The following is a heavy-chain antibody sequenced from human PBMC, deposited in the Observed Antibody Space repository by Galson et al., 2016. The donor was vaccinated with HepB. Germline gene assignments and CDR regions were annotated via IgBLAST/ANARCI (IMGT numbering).Heavy chain of an antibody. D-gene: IGHD2-21*01. CDR1: GFIVSSYY. V-gene: IGHV3-53*01. J-gene: IGHJ4*02. CDR2: LYASGKT. Sequence: SLRLSCAASGFIVSSYYMNWVRQAPGNGLEWVSLLYASGKTYYAAAAMGGLTITRGNSKNNLFLQMNSLRAEDTAGYYCTRGWIREYRFGNGGGNGGDNWGQGTLVTVSS. CDR3: TRGWIREYRFGNGGGNGGDN.